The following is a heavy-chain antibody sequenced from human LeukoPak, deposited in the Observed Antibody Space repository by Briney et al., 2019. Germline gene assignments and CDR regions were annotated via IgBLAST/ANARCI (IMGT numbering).Heavy chain of an antibody. V-gene: IGHV4-59*01. D-gene: IGHD1-26*01. Sequence: PEAPSLTSTVPGGSISTYYSSWIRQPPGKGVEWIGYSYYSRSTNYSPSLKSRVTILVDTSKNQFSLKLSSVTAADTAVHYCARVDGSYYDYWGQGTLVTVSS. J-gene: IGHJ4*02. CDR3: ARVDGSYYDY. CDR2: SYYSRST. CDR1: GGSISTYY.